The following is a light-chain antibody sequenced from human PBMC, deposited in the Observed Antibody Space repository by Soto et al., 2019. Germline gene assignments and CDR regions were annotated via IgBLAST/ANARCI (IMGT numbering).Light chain of an antibody. J-gene: IGLJ2*01. CDR3: SSYTTSSANVV. CDR2: DVS. Sequence: QSALTQPASVSGSPGQSITISFTGTSSDDCSYNYVSWYQQYPGQAPKLMIYDVSNRPSGVSYRFSGSKSVNTASLTISGLQAEDEGDYYCSSYTTSSANVVFGGGTMVTVL. CDR1: SSDDCSYNY. V-gene: IGLV2-14*01.